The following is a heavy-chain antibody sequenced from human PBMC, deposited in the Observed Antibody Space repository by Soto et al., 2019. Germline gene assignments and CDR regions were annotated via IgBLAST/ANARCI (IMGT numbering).Heavy chain of an antibody. CDR1: GGSISSGGYY. CDR2: IYYSGST. D-gene: IGHD6-6*01. V-gene: IGHV4-31*03. Sequence: SETLSLTCTVSGGSISSGGYYWSWIRQHPGKGLEWIGYIYYSGSTYYNPSLKSRVTISVDTSKNQFSLKLSSVTAADTAVYYCVTEGYSSSSRFDYWGQGTLVTVSS. CDR3: VTEGYSSSSRFDY. J-gene: IGHJ4*02.